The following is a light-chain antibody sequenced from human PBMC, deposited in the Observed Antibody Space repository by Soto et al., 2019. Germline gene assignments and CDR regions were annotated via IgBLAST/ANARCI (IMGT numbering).Light chain of an antibody. CDR2: GAS. V-gene: IGKV3-15*01. CDR3: QQYNKWVT. Sequence: EIVMTQSPATLSVSPGETATLSCRASQSVSSNLAWYQQKRGQAPRLLIYGASTRATGIPARFIGGGSGTDFTLTINSLQLEDFAVYYWQQYNKWVTFGPGTKVDLK. CDR1: QSVSSN. J-gene: IGKJ3*01.